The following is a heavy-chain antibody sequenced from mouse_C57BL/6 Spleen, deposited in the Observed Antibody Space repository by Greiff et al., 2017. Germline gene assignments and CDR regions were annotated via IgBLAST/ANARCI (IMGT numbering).Heavy chain of an antibody. V-gene: IGHV1-69*01. J-gene: IGHJ2*01. D-gene: IGHD2-4*01. CDR1: GYTFTSYW. CDR3: AAYDYDVLYYFDY. Sequence: QVQLQQSGAELVMPGASVKLSCKASGYTFTSYWMHWVKQRPGQGLEWIGEIDPSDSYTNYNQKFKGKSTLTVDKSSSTAYMQLSSLTSEDSAVYYCAAYDYDVLYYFDYWGQGTTLTVSS. CDR2: IDPSDSYT.